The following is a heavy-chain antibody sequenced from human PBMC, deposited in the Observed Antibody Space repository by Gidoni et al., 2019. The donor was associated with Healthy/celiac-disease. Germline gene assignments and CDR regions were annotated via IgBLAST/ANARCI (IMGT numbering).Heavy chain of an antibody. CDR1: GFTFSSDS. Sequence: EVKLLASGGGLVHRGGSRRLSSSAFGFTFSSDSMSWVRQPPGKGLEWVSAISGRGGSKYYADPVKGRFTISRDNSKNTLYLQMNSLRAEDTAVYYCAKGSIFGVVRGDYWGQGTLVTVSS. V-gene: IGHV3-23*01. CDR2: ISGRGGSK. D-gene: IGHD3-3*01. CDR3: AKGSIFGVVRGDY. J-gene: IGHJ4*02.